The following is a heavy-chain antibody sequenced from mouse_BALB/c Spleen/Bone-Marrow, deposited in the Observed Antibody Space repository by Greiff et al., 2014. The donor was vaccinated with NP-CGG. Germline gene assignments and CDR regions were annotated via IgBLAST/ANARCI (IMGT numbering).Heavy chain of an antibody. D-gene: IGHD2-2*01. V-gene: IGHV2-9*02. CDR1: GFSLTSYG. CDR2: IWVGGST. J-gene: IGHJ4*01. CDR3: ARDGYDWGGAVDY. Sequence: VKLEESGPGLVAPSQSLSITCTVSGFSLTSYGVHWVRQPPGKGLEWLGVIWVGGSTSYNSALMSRLSISKDNSKSQVFLKMNSLQTDDTAMYYCARDGYDWGGAVDYWGQGTSVTVSS.